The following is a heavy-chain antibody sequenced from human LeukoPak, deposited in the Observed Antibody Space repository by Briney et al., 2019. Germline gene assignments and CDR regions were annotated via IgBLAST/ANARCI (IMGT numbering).Heavy chain of an antibody. CDR3: ARGVYGSGSSLGWFDP. D-gene: IGHD3-10*01. CDR1: GGSISSSSYY. Sequence: PSETLSLTCTVSGGSISSSSYYWGWIRQPPGKGLEWIGSIYYSGSTYYNPSLKSRVTISVDTSKNQFSLKLSSVTAADTAVYYCARGVYGSGSSLGWFDPWGQGTLVTVSS. J-gene: IGHJ5*02. CDR2: IYYSGST. V-gene: IGHV4-39*07.